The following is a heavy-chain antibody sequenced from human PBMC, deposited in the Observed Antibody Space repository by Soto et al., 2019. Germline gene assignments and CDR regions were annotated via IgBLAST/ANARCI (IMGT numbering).Heavy chain of an antibody. Sequence: GGSLRLSCAASGFSFSNYAINWVRQAPGRGLEWVSAISGSGDSTYYADSVKGRFTISRDNSKNTLFLQMNSLRAEDTAVYYCAKDKLRNYFDYWGQGTQVTVSS. CDR3: AKDKLRNYFDY. V-gene: IGHV3-23*01. J-gene: IGHJ4*02. D-gene: IGHD1-26*01. CDR2: ISGSGDST. CDR1: GFSFSNYA.